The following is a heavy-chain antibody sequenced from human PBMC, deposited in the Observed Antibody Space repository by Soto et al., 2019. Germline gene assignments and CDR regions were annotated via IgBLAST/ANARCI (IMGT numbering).Heavy chain of an antibody. D-gene: IGHD3-9*01. CDR1: GYTFTSYG. CDR2: ISAYNGNT. CDR3: ARVPLRYFAWSPAASYFAY. V-gene: IGHV1-18*01. Sequence: GASVKVSCKASGYTFTSYGISWVRQAPGQGLEWMGWISAYNGNTNYAQKLQGRVTMTTDTSTSTAFMELRSLRSDDTAVYYCARVPLRYFAWSPAASYFAYWGKGTLVTVSS. J-gene: IGHJ4*02.